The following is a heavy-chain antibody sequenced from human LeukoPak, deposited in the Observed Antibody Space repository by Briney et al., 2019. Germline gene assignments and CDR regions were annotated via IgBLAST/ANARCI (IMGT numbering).Heavy chain of an antibody. CDR1: GGSIRSYY. J-gene: IGHJ4*02. D-gene: IGHD2-2*01. V-gene: IGHV4-59*08. CDR3: ATAVGEGLNGY. CDR2: VFHSGNS. Sequence: SETLSLTCSVSGGSIRSYYWTWIRQPPGKGLEWIGYVFHSGNSNYNPSLQSRVTMSVDSSKNRISLTLSSVTAADTAVYYCATAVGEGLNGYWGQGTLVTVSS.